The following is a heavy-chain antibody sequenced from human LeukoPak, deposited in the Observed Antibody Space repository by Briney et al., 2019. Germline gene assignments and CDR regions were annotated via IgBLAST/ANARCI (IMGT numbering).Heavy chain of an antibody. D-gene: IGHD4-11*01. CDR2: IYYSGNT. Sequence: SETLSLTFAVSGGSISNYYWGWIRQPPGKGLEWIGYIYYSGNTNYNPSLKSRVTISVDTSKNQFSLKLSSVTAADTAVYYCARWWAYSNFDAFDIWGQGTMVTVSS. J-gene: IGHJ3*02. CDR3: ARWWAYSNFDAFDI. CDR1: GGSISNYY. V-gene: IGHV4-59*01.